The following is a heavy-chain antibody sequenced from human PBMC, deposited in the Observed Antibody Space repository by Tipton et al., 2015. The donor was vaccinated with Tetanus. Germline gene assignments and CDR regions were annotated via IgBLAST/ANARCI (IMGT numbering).Heavy chain of an antibody. CDR2: IYYSGST. V-gene: IGHV4-61*08. Sequence: TLSLTCTVSVGSISSGGYYWSWIRQPPGKGLEWIGYIYYSGSTNYNPSLKSRVTISVDTSKNQFSLKLSSVTAPDTAVYYCACNPKRAAAGTGEESGGFGPWGQGTLVTVSS. CDR1: VGSISSGGYY. D-gene: IGHD6-13*01. J-gene: IGHJ5*02. CDR3: ACNPKRAAAGTGEESGGFGP.